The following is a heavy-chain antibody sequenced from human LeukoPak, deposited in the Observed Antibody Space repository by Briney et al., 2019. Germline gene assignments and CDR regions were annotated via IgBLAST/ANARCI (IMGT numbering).Heavy chain of an antibody. CDR3: ARGLWLGELSSFGY. Sequence: ASVKVSCKASGYTFTSYGISWVRQAPGQGLEWMGWISAYNGNTNYAQKLQGRVTMTTDTSTSTAYMELRSRRSDDTAVYYCARGLWLGELSSFGYWGQGTLVTVSS. CDR2: ISAYNGNT. J-gene: IGHJ4*02. CDR1: GYTFTSYG. V-gene: IGHV1-18*01. D-gene: IGHD3-10*01.